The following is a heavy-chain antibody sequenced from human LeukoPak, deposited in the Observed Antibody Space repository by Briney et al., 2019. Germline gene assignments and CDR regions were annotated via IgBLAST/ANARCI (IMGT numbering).Heavy chain of an antibody. D-gene: IGHD3-16*01. CDR2: ISGSGGST. V-gene: IGHV3-23*01. J-gene: IGHJ5*02. CDR1: GFTFSSYA. CDR3: AXDXRIXITFGGALGVS. Sequence: GGSLRLSCAASGFTFSSYAMSWVRQAPGKGLEWVSAISGSGGSTYYADSVKGRFTISRDNSKNTLYLQMNSLRAEDTAVYYCAXDXRIXITFGGALGVSWGQGTLVTVSS.